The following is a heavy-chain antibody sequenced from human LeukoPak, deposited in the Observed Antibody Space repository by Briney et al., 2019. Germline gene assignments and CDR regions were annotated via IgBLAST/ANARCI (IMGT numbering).Heavy chain of an antibody. V-gene: IGHV4-59*01. CDR3: ARDGFISTYDFWSGYYPPRDYYYYGMDV. J-gene: IGHJ6*02. CDR2: IYYSGST. D-gene: IGHD3-3*01. CDR1: GGPISSYY. Sequence: SETLSLTCTVSGGPISSYYWSWIRQPPGKGLEWIGYIYYSGSTNYNPSLKSRVTISVDTSKNQFSLKLSSVTAADTAVYYCARDGFISTYDFWSGYYPPRDYYYYGMDVWGQGTTVTVSS.